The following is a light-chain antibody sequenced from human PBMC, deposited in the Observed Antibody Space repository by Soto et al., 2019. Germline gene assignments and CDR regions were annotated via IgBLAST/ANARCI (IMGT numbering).Light chain of an antibody. Sequence: DIQMTQSPSSLSASVGDTVTVTCRASQYIATSVNWYQQKPGNAPKLLIYAASSLQTGVPSRLSGSGSGTEFTLTIRSLQPQDFATYYCQQSYSMPITFGQGTRLEIK. CDR2: AAS. CDR3: QQSYSMPIT. V-gene: IGKV1-39*01. J-gene: IGKJ5*01. CDR1: QYIATS.